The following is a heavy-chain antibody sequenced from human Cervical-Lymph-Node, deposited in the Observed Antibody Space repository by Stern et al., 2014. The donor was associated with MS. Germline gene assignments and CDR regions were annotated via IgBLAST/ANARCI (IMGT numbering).Heavy chain of an antibody. V-gene: IGHV5-51*01. CDR2: IFPSDSET. J-gene: IGHJ4*02. D-gene: IGHD3-22*01. Sequence: VQLVASGAEVKKPGESLKIACKGSGYSFSSYWIAWVRQMPGTGLAWMGMIFPSDSETRYSPSSEGQVPISVDKSTSTAYLHWSSLKASDTARYYCGREVALTAGLLGFWGQGTQVIVS. CDR1: GYSFSSYW. CDR3: GREVALTAGLLGF.